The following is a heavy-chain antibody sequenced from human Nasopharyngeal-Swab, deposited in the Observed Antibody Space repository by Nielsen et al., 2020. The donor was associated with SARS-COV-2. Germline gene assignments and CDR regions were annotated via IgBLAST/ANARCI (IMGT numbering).Heavy chain of an antibody. CDR1: GYTFTSYA. CDR2: INTNNGNP. Sequence: ASVKVSCKASGYTFTSYAMNWVRQAPGQGLEWMGWINTNNGNPTYAQGFTGRFVFTLDTSVSTAYLQISSLKAEDTAVYYCARGSLTYSSSWYFDYWGQGTLVTVSS. CDR3: ARGSLTYSSSWYFDY. J-gene: IGHJ4*02. V-gene: IGHV7-4-1*02. D-gene: IGHD6-13*01.